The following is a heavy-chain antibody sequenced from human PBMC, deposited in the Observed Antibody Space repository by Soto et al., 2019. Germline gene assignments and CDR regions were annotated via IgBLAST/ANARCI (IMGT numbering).Heavy chain of an antibody. V-gene: IGHV3-48*02. D-gene: IGHD6-19*01. J-gene: IGHJ4*02. CDR2: ISGSGGTI. Sequence: EVQLVESGGGLVQPGGSLKPSWAASGSTLSSYRMPWSRQAPGRGLEWVPYISGSGGTIYYADSVKGRFTISRDNAKNSLSVQMNSLRDEDTAVYFCARETGLRSSGWSYYFDFWGQGTRVTVSS. CDR3: ARETGLRSSGWSYYFDF. CDR1: GSTLSSYR.